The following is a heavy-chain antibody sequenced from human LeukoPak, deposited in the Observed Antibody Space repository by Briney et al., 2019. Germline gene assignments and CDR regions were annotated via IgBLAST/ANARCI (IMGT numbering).Heavy chain of an antibody. CDR3: AREAYYDSSGYYN. CDR2: INHSGST. CDR1: GGSFSGYY. V-gene: IGHV4-34*01. J-gene: IGHJ4*02. Sequence: PSETLSLTCAVYGGSFSGYYWSWIRQPPGKGLECIGEINHSGSTNYNPSLKSRVTISVDTSKNQFSLKLSSVTAADTAVYYCAREAYYDSSGYYNWGQGTLVTVSS. D-gene: IGHD3-22*01.